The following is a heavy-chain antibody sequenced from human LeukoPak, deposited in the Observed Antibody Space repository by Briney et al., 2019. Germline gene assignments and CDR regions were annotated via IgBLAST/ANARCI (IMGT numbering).Heavy chain of an antibody. Sequence: GASVKVSCKASGYTFTSYYMHWVRQAPGQGLEWMGIINPSGGSTSYAQKFQGRVTMTRDTSTRTVYMELSSLRSEDTAVYYCARDYWDYGAPTQFDYWGQGTLVTVSS. CDR1: GYTFTSYY. CDR3: ARDYWDYGAPTQFDY. V-gene: IGHV1-46*01. D-gene: IGHD4-17*01. J-gene: IGHJ4*02. CDR2: INPSGGST.